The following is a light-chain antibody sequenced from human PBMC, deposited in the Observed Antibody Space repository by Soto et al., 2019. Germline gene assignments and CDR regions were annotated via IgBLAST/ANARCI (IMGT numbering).Light chain of an antibody. CDR1: QSVSSN. J-gene: IGKJ4*01. CDR2: GAS. CDR3: QQYNNWPPLT. V-gene: IGKV3-15*01. Sequence: PASLFVSPGERATLSCRASQSVSSNLAWYQQKPGQAPRLLIYGASTRATGIPARFSGSGSGTEFTLTISSLQSEDFAVYYCQQYNNWPPLTFGGGTKVDIK.